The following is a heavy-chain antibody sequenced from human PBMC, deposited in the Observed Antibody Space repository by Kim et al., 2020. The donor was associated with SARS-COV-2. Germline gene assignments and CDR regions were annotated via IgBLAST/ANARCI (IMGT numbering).Heavy chain of an antibody. J-gene: IGHJ4*02. D-gene: IGHD1-1*01. Sequence: GGSLRLSCAASGFTFSSYTMNWVRQAPGKGLEWVSSISSSSHYIYHADSVKGRFTISRDNAKNSLYLQMNSLRDEDTAVYYCAREVGNQPRPIDYLDQGTLVTVSS. V-gene: IGHV3-21*01. CDR1: GFTFSSYT. CDR3: AREVGNQPRPIDY. CDR2: ISSSSHYI.